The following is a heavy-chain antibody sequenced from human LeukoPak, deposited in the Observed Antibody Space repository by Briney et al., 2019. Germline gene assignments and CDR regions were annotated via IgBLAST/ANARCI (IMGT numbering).Heavy chain of an antibody. CDR2: INHSGST. CDR3: WGSRSGARPYSY. Sequence: SETLSLTCAVSGGSFSGYYWSWIRQPPGKGLEWMGEINHSGSTNYNPSLKSRVTISVDTSKNQFSLKLSSVTAADTAVYYCWGSRSGARPYSYWGQGTLVTVSS. D-gene: IGHD1-26*01. V-gene: IGHV4-34*01. J-gene: IGHJ4*02. CDR1: GGSFSGYY.